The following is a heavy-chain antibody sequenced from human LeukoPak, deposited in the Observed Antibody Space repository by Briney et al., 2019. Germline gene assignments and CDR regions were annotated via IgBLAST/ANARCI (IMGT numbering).Heavy chain of an antibody. Sequence: PGGSLRLSCAASGFTFSNYAMSWVRQFPGKGLEWVSAISGSGGSTYYADSVKGRFTISRDNSKNTLYLQMNSLRAEDTAVYYCAKGIIAAAGYPFDYWGQGTLVTVSS. D-gene: IGHD6-13*01. V-gene: IGHV3-23*01. CDR2: ISGSGGST. CDR3: AKGIIAAAGYPFDY. J-gene: IGHJ4*02. CDR1: GFTFSNYA.